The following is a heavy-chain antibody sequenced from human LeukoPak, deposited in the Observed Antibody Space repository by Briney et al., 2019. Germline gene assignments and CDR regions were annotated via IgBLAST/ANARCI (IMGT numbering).Heavy chain of an antibody. CDR2: IYYSGST. Sequence: SETLSLTCTVSGNSISSYYWSWIRQPPGKGLEWIGYIYYSGSTNYNPSLKSRVTISVDTSKNQVSLKLSSVTAADTAVYYCARHWGTSSWYVDYWGQGTLVTVSS. D-gene: IGHD6-13*01. CDR1: GNSISSYY. V-gene: IGHV4-59*08. J-gene: IGHJ4*02. CDR3: ARHWGTSSWYVDY.